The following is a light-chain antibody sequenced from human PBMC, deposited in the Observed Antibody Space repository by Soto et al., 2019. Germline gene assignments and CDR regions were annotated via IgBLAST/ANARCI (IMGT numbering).Light chain of an antibody. CDR1: QSVSNNY. Sequence: EIVLTQSPGTLSLSPGERATLSCRASQSVSNNYLAWYQQKPGQAPRLLIYGASNRATGIPDRFSGSGSGTDFTLTISSLQSEDLAVYHCQQYNKWPQTFGQGTKVESK. J-gene: IGKJ1*01. CDR2: GAS. CDR3: QQYNKWPQT. V-gene: IGKV3-20*01.